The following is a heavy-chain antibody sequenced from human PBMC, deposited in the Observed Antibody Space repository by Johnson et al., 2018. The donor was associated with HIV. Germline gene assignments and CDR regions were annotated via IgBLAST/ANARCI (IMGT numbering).Heavy chain of an antibody. Sequence: VQLVESGGGVVQPGRSLRLSCAASGFTFSSYGMHWVRQAPGKGLEWVAVISYDGSNKYYADSVKGRFTMSRDNSKNRPYLQMNRLRVEETAVYYCAKVWDYYDSNAFDIWGQGTMVTVSS. CDR2: ISYDGSNK. CDR1: GFTFSSYG. J-gene: IGHJ3*02. V-gene: IGHV3-30*18. D-gene: IGHD3-22*01. CDR3: AKVWDYYDSNAFDI.